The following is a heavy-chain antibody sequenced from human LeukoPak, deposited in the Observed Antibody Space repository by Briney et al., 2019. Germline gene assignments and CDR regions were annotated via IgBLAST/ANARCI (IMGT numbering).Heavy chain of an antibody. J-gene: IGHJ4*02. Sequence: GGSLRLSCAASGFTFSIYSITWVRQSPGKGLEWVSSISSSSSYIYYADSVKGRFTISRDNAKNSLYLQMNSLRAEDTAVYYCTPLLQVDYWGQGTLVTVAS. D-gene: IGHD3-10*01. CDR3: TPLLQVDY. V-gene: IGHV3-21*01. CDR2: ISSSSSYI. CDR1: GFTFSIYS.